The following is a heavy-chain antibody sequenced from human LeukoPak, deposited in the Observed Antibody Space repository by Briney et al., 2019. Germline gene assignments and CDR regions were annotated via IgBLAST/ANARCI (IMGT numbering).Heavy chain of an antibody. Sequence: PGGSLRLSCAASGFTFSTYSMNWVRQAPGKGLEGVSYISSSSTTIYYADSVKGRFTISRDNAKNSLYLQMNSLRAEDTAVYYCAGGESEYSSSGDFAYWGQGTLVTVSS. V-gene: IGHV3-48*01. D-gene: IGHD6-6*01. CDR3: AGGESEYSSSGDFAY. CDR1: GFTFSTYS. CDR2: ISSSSTTI. J-gene: IGHJ4*02.